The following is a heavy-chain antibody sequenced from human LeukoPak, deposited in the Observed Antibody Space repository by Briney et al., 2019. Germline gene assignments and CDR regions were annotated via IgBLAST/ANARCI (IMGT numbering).Heavy chain of an antibody. CDR2: IYHSGST. Sequence: SQTLSLTCAVSGGSISSGGYSWSWIRQPPGKGLEWIGYIYHSGSTYYNPSLKSRVTISVDRSKNQFSLKLSSVTAADTAVYYCAREMGNYGYDYWGQGTPVTVSS. CDR3: AREMGNYGYDY. V-gene: IGHV4-30-2*01. J-gene: IGHJ4*02. D-gene: IGHD1-7*01. CDR1: GGSISSGGYS.